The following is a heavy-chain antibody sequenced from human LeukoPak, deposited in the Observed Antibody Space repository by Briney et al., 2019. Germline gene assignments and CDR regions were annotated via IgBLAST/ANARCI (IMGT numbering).Heavy chain of an antibody. Sequence: PSETLSLTCPVSGGSISTFYWNWIRPPAGKGLDWIGRIYADGSANYNSSLKSRVKMSVDTSQNHFSLNLSSVTAADSAVYYCARDSFRTGYFDYWGQGTLVTVSS. V-gene: IGHV4-4*07. CDR1: GGSISTFY. J-gene: IGHJ4*02. CDR3: ARDSFRTGYFDY. D-gene: IGHD1/OR15-1a*01. CDR2: IYADGSA.